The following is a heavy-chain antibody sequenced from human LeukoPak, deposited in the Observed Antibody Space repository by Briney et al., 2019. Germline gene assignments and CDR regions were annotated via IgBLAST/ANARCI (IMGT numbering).Heavy chain of an antibody. J-gene: IGHJ4*02. Sequence: SETLSLTCTVPGGSISSYYWNWIRQPPGKGLEWIGYIYNSESTSYNPSLKSRVTISLDTSKNQFSLQLSSVAAADTAIYYCARSWIGDYGAFDYWGQGTLVTISS. CDR1: GGSISSYY. V-gene: IGHV4-59*01. CDR2: IYNSEST. D-gene: IGHD4-17*01. CDR3: ARSWIGDYGAFDY.